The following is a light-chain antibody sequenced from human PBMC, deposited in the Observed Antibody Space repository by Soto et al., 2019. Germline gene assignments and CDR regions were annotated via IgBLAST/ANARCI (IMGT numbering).Light chain of an antibody. J-gene: IGLJ1*01. CDR3: SSFRSSNTPSL. CDR1: SSDFADFNY. Sequence: QSALTQPASVSGSPGQSITISCTGASSDFADFNYVSWYQQHPDKAPKLIIYDVNNRPLGVSNRFSGSKSGNTASLTISGLQADDEADYYCSSFRSSNTPSLFGTGTKLTVL. CDR2: DVN. V-gene: IGLV2-14*03.